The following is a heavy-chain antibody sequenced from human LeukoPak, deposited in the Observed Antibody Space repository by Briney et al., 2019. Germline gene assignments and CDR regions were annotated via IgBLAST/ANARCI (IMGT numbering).Heavy chain of an antibody. CDR2: ISYDGSNK. CDR1: GFTFSSYA. V-gene: IGHV3-30-3*01. Sequence: QPGRSLRLSCAASGFTFSSYAMHWVRQAPGKGLEWVAVISYDGSNKYYADSVKGRFTISRDNSKNTLYLQMNSLRAEDTAVYYCARGSRYSSSWPGDWFDPWAREPWSPSPQ. J-gene: IGHJ5*02. D-gene: IGHD6-13*01. CDR3: ARGSRYSSSWPGDWFDP.